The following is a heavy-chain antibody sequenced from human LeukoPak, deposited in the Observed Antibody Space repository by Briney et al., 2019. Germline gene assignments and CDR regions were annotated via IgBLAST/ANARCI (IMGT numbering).Heavy chain of an antibody. D-gene: IGHD2-15*01. J-gene: IGHJ4*02. CDR2: ISSNGGST. CDR1: GFTLSSYA. Sequence: GGSLRLSCAASGFTLSSYAMHWVRQAPGKGLEYVSAISSNGGSTYYANSVKGRFTISRDNSKNTLYLQMGSLRAEDMAVYYCAREDGGGYAFDYWGQGTLVTVSS. V-gene: IGHV3-64*01. CDR3: AREDGGGYAFDY.